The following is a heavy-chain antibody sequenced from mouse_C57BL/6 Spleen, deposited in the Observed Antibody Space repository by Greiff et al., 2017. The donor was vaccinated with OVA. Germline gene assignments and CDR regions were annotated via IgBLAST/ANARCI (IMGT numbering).Heavy chain of an antibody. Sequence: QVQLKQSGAELARPGASVKLSCKASGYTFTSYGISWVKQRTGPGLEWIGEIYPRSGNTYYNEKFKGKATLTADKSSSTAYMELRSLTSEDSAVYFCARKEDYSNRSYAMDYWGQGTSVTVSS. CDR3: ARKEDYSNRSYAMDY. CDR1: GYTFTSYG. CDR2: IYPRSGNT. D-gene: IGHD2-5*01. V-gene: IGHV1-81*01. J-gene: IGHJ4*01.